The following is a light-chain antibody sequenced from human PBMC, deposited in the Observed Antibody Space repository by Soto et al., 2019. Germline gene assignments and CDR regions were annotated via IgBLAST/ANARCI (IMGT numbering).Light chain of an antibody. J-gene: IGLJ1*01. CDR1: SSNIGSNT. Sequence: QSVLTQPPSASETPGQRVTNSCSGSSSNIGSNTVNWYQQIPGTAPKLLIYNTNQRPSGVPDRFSGSKSGTSASLAISGLQSEDEADYYCASWDDRLNGYVFGTGTKLTVL. V-gene: IGLV1-44*01. CDR3: ASWDDRLNGYV. CDR2: NTN.